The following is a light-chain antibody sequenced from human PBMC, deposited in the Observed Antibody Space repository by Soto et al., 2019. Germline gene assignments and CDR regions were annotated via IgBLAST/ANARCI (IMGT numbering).Light chain of an antibody. V-gene: IGKV1-39*01. CDR1: QDIRNE. Sequence: DFQRTQSPPSLSASVGDRVTVTCRASQDIRNELAWYQQKPGKVPKLLIYATSSLQSGVPSRFSGSGSGTDFTLTISSLQPEDFATYYCQQTYNTPRTFGQGTKVDIK. CDR3: QQTYNTPRT. J-gene: IGKJ1*01. CDR2: ATS.